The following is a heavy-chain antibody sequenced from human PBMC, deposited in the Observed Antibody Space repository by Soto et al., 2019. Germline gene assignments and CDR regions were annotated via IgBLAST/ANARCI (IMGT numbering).Heavy chain of an antibody. V-gene: IGHV4-34*01. CDR3: ARGGVVVVPAAMPDYYYMDV. D-gene: IGHD2-2*01. CDR1: GGSFSGYY. Sequence: SETLSLTCAVYGGSFSGYYWSWIRQPPGKGLEWIGEINHSGSTDYNPSHKSRVTISVDTSKNQFSLKLSSVTAADTAVYYCARGGVVVVPAAMPDYYYMDVWGKGTTVTVSS. J-gene: IGHJ6*03. CDR2: INHSGST.